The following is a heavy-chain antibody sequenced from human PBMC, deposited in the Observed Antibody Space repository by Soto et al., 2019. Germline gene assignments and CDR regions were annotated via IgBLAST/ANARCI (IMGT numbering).Heavy chain of an antibody. CDR1: GFTFSSYW. CDR2: INSDGSRT. J-gene: IGHJ3*02. D-gene: IGHD2-21*01. CDR3: ARGVRGAYGLDI. V-gene: IGHV3-74*01. Sequence: EVQLVESGGALVQPGGSLRLSCAASGFTFSSYWMHWVRQAPGKGLVWVSRINSDGSRTNYADSVKGRFTISRDNAKNTRYLQMNSLRAEEPAVYYCARGVRGAYGLDIWGQGTMVTVSS.